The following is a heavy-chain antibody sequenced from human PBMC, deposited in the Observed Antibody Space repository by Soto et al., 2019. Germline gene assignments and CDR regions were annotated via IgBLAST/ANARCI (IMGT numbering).Heavy chain of an antibody. Sequence: SETLSLTCAVYGGSFSGYYWSWIRQPPGKGLEWIGEINHSGSTNYNPSLKSRVTISVDTSKNQFSLKLSSVTAADTAVYYCATLEYSSSFWFDPWGQGTLVTVSS. D-gene: IGHD6-6*01. J-gene: IGHJ5*02. CDR2: INHSGST. CDR1: GGSFSGYY. V-gene: IGHV4-34*01. CDR3: ATLEYSSSFWFDP.